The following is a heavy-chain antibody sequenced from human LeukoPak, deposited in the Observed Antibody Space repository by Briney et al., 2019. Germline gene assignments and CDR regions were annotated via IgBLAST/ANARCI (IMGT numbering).Heavy chain of an antibody. Sequence: PGGSLRLSCAASGFSINNNYMNWVRQAPGKGLEWVSVIYGGGDTYYADSVEGRFTISRDISKNTLYLQMNSLRADDTAVYYCARAVGTTLLFDYWGQGTLVTVSS. CDR2: IYGGGDT. CDR1: GFSINNNY. D-gene: IGHD1-26*01. V-gene: IGHV3-53*01. CDR3: ARAVGTTLLFDY. J-gene: IGHJ4*02.